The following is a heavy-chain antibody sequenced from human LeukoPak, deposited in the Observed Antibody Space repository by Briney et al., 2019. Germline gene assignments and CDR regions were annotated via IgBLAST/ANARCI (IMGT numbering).Heavy chain of an antibody. D-gene: IGHD6-13*01. CDR3: ARNLIPEQLVLNF. CDR1: GFTFSSYS. V-gene: IGHV4-59*01. CDR2: IYYTGST. J-gene: IGHJ4*02. Sequence: KAGGSLRLSCAASGFTFSSYSMNWIRQPPGKGLEWIGYIYYTGSTNYNPSLKSRVTMSVDTSKNQFSLNLKSVTPEDTAVYYCARNLIPEQLVLNFWGQGTLVTVSS.